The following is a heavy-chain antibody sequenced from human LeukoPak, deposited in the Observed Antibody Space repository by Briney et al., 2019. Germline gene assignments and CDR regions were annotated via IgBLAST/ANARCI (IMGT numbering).Heavy chain of an antibody. CDR3: ARDSRYDSSGHAP. CDR1: GGSIISDAYY. V-gene: IGHV4-39*07. CDR2: AYYNGET. Sequence: SETLSLTCPVSGGSIISDAYYWAWIRQPPGKGLEWIGSAYYNGETYYNPSLKSRVTISVDTSKSQFSLKLTSVTAADTAVYFCARDSRYDSSGHAPWGQGSLVTVSS. J-gene: IGHJ5*02. D-gene: IGHD3-22*01.